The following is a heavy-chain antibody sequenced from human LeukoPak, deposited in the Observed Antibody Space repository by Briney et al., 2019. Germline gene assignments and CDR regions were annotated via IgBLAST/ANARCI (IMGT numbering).Heavy chain of an antibody. V-gene: IGHV1-69*13. CDR3: AIDLEIRGAYYFDY. D-gene: IGHD3-10*01. J-gene: IGHJ4*02. CDR1: GGTFSSYA. Sequence: SVKVSCKASGGTFSSYAISWVRQAPGQGLEWMGGIIPIFGTANYAQKFQGRVTITADESTSTAYMELSSLRSEDTAVYYCAIDLEIRGAYYFDYWGQGTLVTVSS. CDR2: IIPIFGTA.